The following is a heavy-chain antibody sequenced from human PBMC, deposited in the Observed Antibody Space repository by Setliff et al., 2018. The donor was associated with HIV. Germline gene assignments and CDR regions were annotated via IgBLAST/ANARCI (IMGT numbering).Heavy chain of an antibody. CDR1: GYSLNGLS. D-gene: IGHD6-13*01. J-gene: IGHJ6*03. CDR2: FDREEGKR. CDR3: ARGDREQLESIHGGVYFYYVNV. Sequence: GASVKVSCKVSGYSLNGLSIHWVRQAPGKGLEWMGGFDREEGKRLYAQKLQGRVTWTEDTSTETTYMDLSSLTSDDTAVYYCARGDREQLESIHGGVYFYYVNVWGKGTTVTVSS. V-gene: IGHV1-24*01.